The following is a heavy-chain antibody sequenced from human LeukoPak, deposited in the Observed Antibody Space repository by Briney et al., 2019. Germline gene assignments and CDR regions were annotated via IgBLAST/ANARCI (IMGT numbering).Heavy chain of an antibody. CDR2: INPSGGTT. V-gene: IGHV1-46*01. D-gene: IGHD3-22*01. CDR3: ARDGSSGSGDY. CDR1: GYTFSSYY. Sequence: ASVKVSCKASGYTFSSYYVHWVRQAPGQGLEWMAIINPSGGTTSYAQKFQGRVTMTRDTSTSTVYMELSSLRSEDTAVYYCARDGSSGSGDYWGQGALVAVSS. J-gene: IGHJ4*02.